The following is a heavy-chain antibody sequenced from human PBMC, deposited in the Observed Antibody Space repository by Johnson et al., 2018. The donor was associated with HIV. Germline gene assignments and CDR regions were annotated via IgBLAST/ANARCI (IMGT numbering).Heavy chain of an antibody. V-gene: IGHV3-64D*06. Sequence: VQLVESGGGVVQPGGSLRLSCVGSGFTFSSYAMHWVRQAPGKGLEYVSAISSNGGSTYYADSVKGRFTISRDNAKNSLYLQMNSLRAADAALYYCEKDLQSGATTHAFHIWGQGTMVTVSS. D-gene: IGHD5-12*01. CDR2: ISSNGGST. CDR1: GFTFSSYA. J-gene: IGHJ3*02. CDR3: EKDLQSGATTHAFHI.